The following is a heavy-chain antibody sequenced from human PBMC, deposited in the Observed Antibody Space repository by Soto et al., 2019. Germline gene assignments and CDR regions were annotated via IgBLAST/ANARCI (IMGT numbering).Heavy chain of an antibody. CDR2: INANNGGA. J-gene: IGHJ5*02. CDR3: ARDGGSDTLQPSYNWCDT. D-gene: IGHD3-16*01. V-gene: IGHV1-2*02. CDR1: GYTFTDYH. Sequence: HVQLVQYGAEVKKPVASLTVSCKASGYTFTDYHIHWVRQAPGQCLEVMGWINANNGGAGSAQQFQGRVTVTRDTSITSVYMELSNLRSDDTAVYYCARDGGSDTLQPSYNWCDTGGQGTLVTVSS.